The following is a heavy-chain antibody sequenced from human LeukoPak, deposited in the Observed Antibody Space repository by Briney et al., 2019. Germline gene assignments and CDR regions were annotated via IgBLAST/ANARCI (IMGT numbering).Heavy chain of an antibody. CDR2: IYTSGST. CDR1: GGSISSYY. Sequence: SETLSPTCTVSGGSISSYYWSWIRQPAGKGLEWIGRIYTSGSTNYNPSLKSRVTMSVDTSKNQFSLKLSSVTAADTAVYYCARDLSSTASSWYASPADFWFDPRGQGTLVTVSS. CDR3: ARDLSSTASSWYASPADFWFDP. D-gene: IGHD6-13*01. J-gene: IGHJ5*02. V-gene: IGHV4-4*07.